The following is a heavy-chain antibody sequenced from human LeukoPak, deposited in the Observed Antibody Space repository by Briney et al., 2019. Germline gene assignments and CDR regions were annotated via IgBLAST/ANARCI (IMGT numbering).Heavy chain of an antibody. V-gene: IGHV3-53*01. Sequence: AGGSLRLSCTVSGFTVSSNSMSWVRQAPGKVLEWVSFIYSGGNTHYSDSVKGRFTISRDNSKNTLYLQMNSLRADDTAVYYCARRAGEYSHPYDYWGQGTLVTVSS. CDR1: GFTVSSNS. CDR3: ARRAGEYSHPYDY. J-gene: IGHJ4*02. D-gene: IGHD4-17*01. CDR2: IYSGGNT.